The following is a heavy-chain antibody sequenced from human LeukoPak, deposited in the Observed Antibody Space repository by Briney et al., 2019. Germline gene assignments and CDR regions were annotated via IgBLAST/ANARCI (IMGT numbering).Heavy chain of an antibody. V-gene: IGHV4-59*01. CDR2: IYYSGST. Sequence: SETLSLTCTVSGGSISSYYWSWIRQPPGKGLEWIGYIYYSGSTNYNPSLKSRVTISVDTSKNQFSLKLSSVTAADTAVYYCARVGSSGLELDYWGQGAVVSVYS. D-gene: IGHD6-19*01. CDR1: GGSISSYY. J-gene: IGHJ4*02. CDR3: ARVGSSGLELDY.